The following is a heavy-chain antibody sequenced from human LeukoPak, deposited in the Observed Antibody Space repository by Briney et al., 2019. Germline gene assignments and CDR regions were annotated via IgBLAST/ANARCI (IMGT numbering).Heavy chain of an antibody. D-gene: IGHD6-6*01. CDR2: IYTGGTT. J-gene: IGHJ4*02. Sequence: GGSLRLSCAASGFTFSDYSMNWVRQAPGKGLEWVSIIYTGGTTHYGDSLKDRFTISRDDSINTVYLQMNSLRAEDTAVYYCARDSSSYYFDYWGQGTLVTVSS. V-gene: IGHV3-66*01. CDR3: ARDSSSYYFDY. CDR1: GFTFSDYS.